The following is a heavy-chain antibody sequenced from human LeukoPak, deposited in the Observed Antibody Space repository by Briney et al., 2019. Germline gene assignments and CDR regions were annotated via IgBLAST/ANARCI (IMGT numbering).Heavy chain of an antibody. J-gene: IGHJ4*02. D-gene: IGHD4-23*01. V-gene: IGHV4-39*01. CDR1: GGSISSSSYY. CDR2: IYYSGST. Sequence: PSETLSLTCTVSGGSISSSSYYWGWIRQPPGKGLEWIGSIYYSGSTYYNPSLKSRVTISVDTSKNQFSLKLSSVTAADTAVYYCARRLLDYGGTRFDYWGQGTLVTVSS. CDR3: ARRLLDYGGTRFDY.